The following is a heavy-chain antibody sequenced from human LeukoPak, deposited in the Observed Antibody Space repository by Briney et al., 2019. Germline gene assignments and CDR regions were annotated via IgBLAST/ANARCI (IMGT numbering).Heavy chain of an antibody. V-gene: IGHV3-48*03. D-gene: IGHD1-26*01. J-gene: IGHJ3*02. CDR3: AREGTGSGDSFNI. Sequence: GGSLRLSCAASGFTFSSYEMNWVRQAPGKGLEWVSYISSSGSTIYYADSVNGRFTISRDNAKNSLYLQMNSMRAEATAVYYCAREGTGSGDSFNIWGQGTMVTVSS. CDR2: ISSSGSTI. CDR1: GFTFSSYE.